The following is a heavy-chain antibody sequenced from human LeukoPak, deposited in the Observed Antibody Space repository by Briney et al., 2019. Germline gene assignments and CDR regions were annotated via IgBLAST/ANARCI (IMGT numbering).Heavy chain of an antibody. CDR2: ISSSSSYI. D-gene: IGHD3-3*01. Sequence: GGSLRLSCAASGFTFSSYWMNWVRQAPGKGLEWVSSISSSSSYIYYADSVKGRFTISRDNAKNSLYLQMNSLRAEDTAVYYCARTTIFGVVPINWFDPWGQGTLVTVSS. J-gene: IGHJ5*02. CDR1: GFTFSSYW. CDR3: ARTTIFGVVPINWFDP. V-gene: IGHV3-21*01.